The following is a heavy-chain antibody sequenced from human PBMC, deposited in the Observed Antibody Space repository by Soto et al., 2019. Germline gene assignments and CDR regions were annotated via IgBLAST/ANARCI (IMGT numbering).Heavy chain of an antibody. Sequence: VQLVESGGGLVKPGGSLRLSCAASGFTFSSKSMIWVRQAPGKGLEWVSYIDSTSMHIYYADSVKGRFTITRDNAKKSVYLQMTSLRAEDTAVYYCARLVGAYQHYIDYWGQGTLVTVSS. CDR3: ARLVGAYQHYIDY. CDR1: GFTFSSKS. V-gene: IGHV3-21*02. J-gene: IGHJ4*02. CDR2: IDSTSMHI. D-gene: IGHD1-26*01.